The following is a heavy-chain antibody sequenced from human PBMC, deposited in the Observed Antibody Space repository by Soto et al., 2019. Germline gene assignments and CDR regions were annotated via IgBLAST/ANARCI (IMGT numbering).Heavy chain of an antibody. Sequence: ETLSLTCAVYGGSFSGYYWSWIRQPPGKGLEWIGEINHSGSTNYNPSLKSRVTISVDTSKNQFSLKLSSVTAADTAVYYCARDRYCSSTSCFDYTRMDVWGQGTTVS. D-gene: IGHD2-2*01. CDR2: INHSGST. CDR3: ARDRYCSSTSCFDYTRMDV. V-gene: IGHV4-34*01. CDR1: GGSFSGYY. J-gene: IGHJ6*02.